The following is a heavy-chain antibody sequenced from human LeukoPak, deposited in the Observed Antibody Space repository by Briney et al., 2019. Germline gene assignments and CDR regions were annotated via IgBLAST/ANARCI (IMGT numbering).Heavy chain of an antibody. J-gene: IGHJ4*02. Sequence: ASVKVSCKASGYTFTSYYMHWVRQAPGQGLEWMGIINPSGGSTSYAQKFQGRVTMTRDASTSTVYMGLSSLRSEDTAVYYCARVHGGYYDHVDYWGQGTLVTVSS. V-gene: IGHV1-46*01. D-gene: IGHD3-3*01. CDR1: GYTFTSYY. CDR3: ARVHGGYYDHVDY. CDR2: INPSGGST.